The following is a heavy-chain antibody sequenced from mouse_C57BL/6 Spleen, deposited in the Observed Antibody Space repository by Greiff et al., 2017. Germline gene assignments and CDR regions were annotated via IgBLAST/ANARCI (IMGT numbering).Heavy chain of an antibody. Sequence: VQLKESGPGLVKPSQSLSLTCSVTGYSITSGYYWNWIRQFPGNKLEWMGYISYDGSNKYNPSLKNRISITRDTSKNQFFLKLNSVTTEDTATYYCARDGGGTLDVWGTGTTVTVSS. J-gene: IGHJ1*03. CDR3: ARDGGGTLDV. CDR2: ISYDGSN. CDR1: GYSITSGYY. D-gene: IGHD4-1*01. V-gene: IGHV3-6*01.